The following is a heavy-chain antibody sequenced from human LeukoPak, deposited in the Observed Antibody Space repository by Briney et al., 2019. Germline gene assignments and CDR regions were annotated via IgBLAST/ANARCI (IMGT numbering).Heavy chain of an antibody. CDR2: ISSSGSTI. CDR1: GFTFSSYS. J-gene: IGHJ3*02. D-gene: IGHD6-13*01. Sequence: PGGSLRLSCAASGFTFSSYSMNWVRQAPGKGLEWVSYISSSGSTIYYADSVKGRFTISRDNSKNSLYLQMNSLRTEDTALYYCSAYSSSRSDAFDIWGQGTMVTVSS. CDR3: SAYSSSRSDAFDI. V-gene: IGHV3-48*04.